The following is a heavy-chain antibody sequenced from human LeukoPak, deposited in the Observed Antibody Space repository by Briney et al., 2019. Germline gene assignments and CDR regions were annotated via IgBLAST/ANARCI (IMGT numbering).Heavy chain of an antibody. Sequence: PGGSLRLSCAASGFTFSSSRMNWVRQAPGKGLEWVANINQDGSGKYYVDSVKGRFTISRDNAKNSLYLQMNSLRAEDTAVYYCARASIGDNVDYWGQGTLVTVSS. CDR1: GFTFSSSR. J-gene: IGHJ4*02. CDR3: ARASIGDNVDY. CDR2: INQDGSGK. V-gene: IGHV3-7*04. D-gene: IGHD2-21*01.